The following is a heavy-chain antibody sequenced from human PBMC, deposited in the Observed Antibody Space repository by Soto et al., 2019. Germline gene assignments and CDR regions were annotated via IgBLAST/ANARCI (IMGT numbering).Heavy chain of an antibody. CDR3: ARGRGYSYGYGFDY. Sequence: GASVKVSCKASGYTFTSYAMHWVRQAPGQRLEWMGWINAGNGNTKYSQKFQGRVTITRDTSASTAYMELSSLRSEDTAVYYCARGRGYSYGYGFDYWGQGTLVTVSS. CDR2: INAGNGNT. D-gene: IGHD5-18*01. CDR1: GYTFTSYA. J-gene: IGHJ4*02. V-gene: IGHV1-3*01.